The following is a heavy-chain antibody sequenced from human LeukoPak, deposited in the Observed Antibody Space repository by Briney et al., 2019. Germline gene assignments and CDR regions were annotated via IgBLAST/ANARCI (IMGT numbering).Heavy chain of an antibody. CDR1: GFTFSSYW. D-gene: IGHD6-13*01. CDR2: INDDGSVR. V-gene: IGHV3-74*03. J-gene: IGHJ4*02. CDR3: ARGGYSPVDH. Sequence: GGSLRLSCAASGFTFSSYWMHWVRQTPGKGLGGVSDINDDGSVRMYGDSVKGRFTISRDNAKNTLYLQVDNMKAEDTAMYFCARGGYSPVDHWGQGTLVTVSS.